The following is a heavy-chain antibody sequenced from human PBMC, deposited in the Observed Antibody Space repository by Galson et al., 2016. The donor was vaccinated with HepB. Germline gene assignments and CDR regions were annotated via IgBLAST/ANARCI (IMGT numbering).Heavy chain of an antibody. CDR1: GFTFRSYP. CDR3: ARPRRWPQYYYGLDV. D-gene: IGHD4-23*01. V-gene: IGHV3-30-3*01. Sequence: SLRLSCAASGFTFRSYPMHWVRQAPGQGLEWVAVISYDGSHKHYRDSVKGRFTISRDNSKNTLYLQMNSLRREDTAVYYCARPRRWPQYYYGLDVWGQGTTVTVSS. CDR2: ISYDGSHK. J-gene: IGHJ6*02.